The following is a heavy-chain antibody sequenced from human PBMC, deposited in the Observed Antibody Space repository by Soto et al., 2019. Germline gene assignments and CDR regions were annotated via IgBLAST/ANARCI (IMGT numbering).Heavy chain of an antibody. Sequence: SETLSLTCAVYGGSFSGYYWSWIRQPPGKGLEWIGEINHSGSTNYNPSLKSRVTISVDTSKNQFSLKLSSVTAADTAVYYCARGEVVVTWLWWGQGTQVTSPQ. J-gene: IGHJ4*02. V-gene: IGHV4-34*01. CDR3: ARGEVVVTWLW. CDR2: INHSGST. D-gene: IGHD2-21*02. CDR1: GGSFSGYY.